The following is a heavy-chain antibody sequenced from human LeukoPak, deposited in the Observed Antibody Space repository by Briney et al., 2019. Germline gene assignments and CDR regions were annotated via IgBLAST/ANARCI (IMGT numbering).Heavy chain of an antibody. Sequence: GGSLRLSCAASGFTFAGYWISWVRQAPGKGLEWLANIKQDASEEYYVDSVKGRFTISRDNAKNSLYLQMNSLRAEDTAVYYCVRDRGRASVDYWGQGTLVTVSS. CDR2: IKQDASEE. CDR1: GFTFAGYW. J-gene: IGHJ4*02. V-gene: IGHV3-7*01. CDR3: VRDRGRASVDY. D-gene: IGHD1-26*01.